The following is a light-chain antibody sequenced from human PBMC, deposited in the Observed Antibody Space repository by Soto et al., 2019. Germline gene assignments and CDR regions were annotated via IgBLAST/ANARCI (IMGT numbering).Light chain of an antibody. J-gene: IGKJ1*01. CDR3: QQYNSYLWT. CDR1: QSISSW. CDR2: DAS. V-gene: IGKV1-5*01. Sequence: DIQMTQSPSSLSASVGARVPITCRASQSISSWLAWYQQKPGKVPKLLIYDASSLESGVPSRFSGSGSGTEFTLTISSLQPDDFATYYCQQYNSYLWTFGQGTKVDIK.